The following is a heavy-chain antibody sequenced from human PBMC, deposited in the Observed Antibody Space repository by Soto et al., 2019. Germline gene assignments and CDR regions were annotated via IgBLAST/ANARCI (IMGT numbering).Heavy chain of an antibody. CDR3: AKGPHTNVGWPYYFES. V-gene: IGHV3-48*02. CDR1: GFSLANYP. CDR2: SSPRGDTI. D-gene: IGHD6-19*01. J-gene: IGHJ4*02. Sequence: GGSLRLSCVASGFSLANYPMNWVRQTPGKGLEWISYSSPRGDTIYYADSVEGRFTISRDNARNSLSLHMSSLRDEDSALYYCAKGPHTNVGWPYYFESWGQGVPVTAPQ.